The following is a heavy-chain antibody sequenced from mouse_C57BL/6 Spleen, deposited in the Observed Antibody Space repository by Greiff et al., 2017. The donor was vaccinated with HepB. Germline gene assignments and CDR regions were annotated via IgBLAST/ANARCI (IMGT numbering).Heavy chain of an antibody. D-gene: IGHD1-1*01. Sequence: QVQLQQPGAELVKPGASVKLSCKASGYTFTSYWMHWVKQRPGQGLEWIGMIHPNSGSTNYNEKFKSKATLTVDKSSSTAYMHLSSLTSEDSAVYYCGRGVTTGDFDVWGTGTTVTVSS. CDR1: GYTFTSYW. CDR3: GRGVTTGDFDV. CDR2: IHPNSGST. J-gene: IGHJ1*03. V-gene: IGHV1-64*01.